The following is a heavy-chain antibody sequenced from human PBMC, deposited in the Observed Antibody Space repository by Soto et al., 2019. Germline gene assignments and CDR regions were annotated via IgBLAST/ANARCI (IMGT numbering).Heavy chain of an antibody. V-gene: IGHV3-21*01. J-gene: IGHJ4*02. Sequence: PGGSLRLSCVVSGFTFNNYGINWVRQAPGKGLEWVSTVSKSDYTYYSDSAKGRFTISRDNAKNSVSLQMNTLRAEDTAVYYCAREDSIIIPAVSDFWGQGTLVTVSS. CDR2: VSKSDYT. CDR3: AREDSIIIPAVSDF. CDR1: GFTFNNYG. D-gene: IGHD2-2*01.